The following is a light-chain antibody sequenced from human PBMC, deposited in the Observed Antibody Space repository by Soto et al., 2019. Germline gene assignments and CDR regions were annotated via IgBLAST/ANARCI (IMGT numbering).Light chain of an antibody. CDR1: QSLVFSDGNIY. Sequence: DVVLTQSPLSLAISPGQPASISCKSSQSLVFSDGNIYLNWFQQRPCHSPRRLLYKVSSRDSRVPGRFSGSGSGTDFTLNSSRVDAEDVGVYYCMQGCRWLWAFGQGTKVEIK. CDR3: MQGCRWLWA. V-gene: IGKV2-30*01. CDR2: KVS. J-gene: IGKJ1*01.